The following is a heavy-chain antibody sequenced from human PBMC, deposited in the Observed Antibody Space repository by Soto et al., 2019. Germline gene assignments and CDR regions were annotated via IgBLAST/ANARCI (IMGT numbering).Heavy chain of an antibody. D-gene: IGHD5-12*01. CDR1: GGSINSYY. Sequence: ETLSLTCTVSGGSINSYYWSWIRQPPGKGLEWIGFFYYSGSPNYNPSLKSRVTISVDTSKSQFSLRLSSVTAAETAVYYCARGRSAYDPTPDYWGQGTLVTVSS. CDR2: FYYSGSP. CDR3: ARGRSAYDPTPDY. V-gene: IGHV4-59*01. J-gene: IGHJ4*02.